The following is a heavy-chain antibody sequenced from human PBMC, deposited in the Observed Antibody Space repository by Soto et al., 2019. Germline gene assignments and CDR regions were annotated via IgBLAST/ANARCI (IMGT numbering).Heavy chain of an antibody. CDR3: ARPMGSSWYVPNSYYYYGMDV. D-gene: IGHD6-13*01. Sequence: GGSLGLSCAASGFTFSSYSMNWVRQAPGKGLEWVSYISSSSSTIYYADSVKGRFTISRDNAKNSLYLQMNSLRAEDTAVYYCARPMGSSWYVPNSYYYYGMDVWGQGTTVSVSS. J-gene: IGHJ6*02. V-gene: IGHV3-48*01. CDR2: ISSSSSTI. CDR1: GFTFSSYS.